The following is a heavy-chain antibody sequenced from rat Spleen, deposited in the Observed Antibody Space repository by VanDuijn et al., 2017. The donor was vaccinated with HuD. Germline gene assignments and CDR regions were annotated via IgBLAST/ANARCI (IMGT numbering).Heavy chain of an antibody. D-gene: IGHD1-2*01. CDR3: ARVLNLRTGGYFDY. CDR1: GFTFSSYW. J-gene: IGHJ2*01. V-gene: IGHV5-29*01. CDR2: LSYDASAP. Sequence: EVQLVETEGGLVQPGRSLKLSCVASGFTFSSYWMYWIRQAPTKGLEWVATLSYDASAPYYRDSVKGRFTISRDNAKTTLYLQMDSLRSEDTATYYCARVLNLRTGGYFDYWGQGVMVTVSS.